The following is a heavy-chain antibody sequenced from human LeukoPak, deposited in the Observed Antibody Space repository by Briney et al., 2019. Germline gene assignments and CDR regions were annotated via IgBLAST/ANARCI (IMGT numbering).Heavy chain of an antibody. Sequence: ASVKVSCKASGYTFTAYSMHWVRQAPGQGLEWMGWINPNSGGTDCAQRFQGRVTMTRDTSITMLYMEMSSLTPDDTAVYYCARAGYCSDGKCYTFHYWGQGTLVTVSS. CDR3: ARAGYCSDGKCYTFHY. D-gene: IGHD2-15*01. V-gene: IGHV1-2*02. CDR1: GYTFTAYS. J-gene: IGHJ4*02. CDR2: INPNSGGT.